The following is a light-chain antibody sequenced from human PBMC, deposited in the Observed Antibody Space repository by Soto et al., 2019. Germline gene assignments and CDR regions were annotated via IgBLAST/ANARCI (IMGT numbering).Light chain of an antibody. CDR1: STDVGHPYNY. J-gene: IGLJ3*02. Sequence: QSALTQPASVSGSPGQSITISCSGTSTDVGHPYNYVSWYQQYPGKAPKLLIFGVSNRPSGISGRFSGSKSGNTASLTISGLQPEDEADYYCCSYAGSSTFEVFGGGTKLTVL. CDR2: GVS. V-gene: IGLV2-14*03. CDR3: CSYAGSSTFEV.